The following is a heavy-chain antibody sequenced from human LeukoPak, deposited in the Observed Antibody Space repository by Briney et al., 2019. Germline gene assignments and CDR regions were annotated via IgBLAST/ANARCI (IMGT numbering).Heavy chain of an antibody. V-gene: IGHV4-39*06. Sequence: SETLSLTYTVSGGSISSSNYYWGWIRQSPGKGLEWIGSIYYRGSINYNPSLKRRVTISVDTSKNQFTLGLTSVTAADTAIYYCARENYGDYVFDFWGQGTLVTVSS. D-gene: IGHD4-17*01. CDR1: GGSISSSNYY. CDR2: IYYRGSI. J-gene: IGHJ4*02. CDR3: ARENYGDYVFDF.